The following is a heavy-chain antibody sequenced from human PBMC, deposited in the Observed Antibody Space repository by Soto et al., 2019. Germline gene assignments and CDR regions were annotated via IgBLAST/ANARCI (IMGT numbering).Heavy chain of an antibody. V-gene: IGHV3-33*01. Sequence: QVQLVESGGGVVQSGRSLRLSCAASGFTFSTYAMQWVRQAPGKGLEWMAVIWYDGSNKYYGDSVKGRFTISRDNSKNTLYLQMNSLRVEDTAIYYCARDYSRSSGRMVDYWGQGTLVTVSS. CDR3: ARDYSRSSGRMVDY. CDR2: IWYDGSNK. J-gene: IGHJ4*02. D-gene: IGHD6-6*01. CDR1: GFTFSTYA.